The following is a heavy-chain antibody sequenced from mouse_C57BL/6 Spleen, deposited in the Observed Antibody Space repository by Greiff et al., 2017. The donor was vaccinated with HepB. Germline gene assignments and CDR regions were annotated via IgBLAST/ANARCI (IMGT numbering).Heavy chain of an antibody. Sequence: QVQLQQSGTELVKPGASVKLSCKASGYTFTSYWMHWVKQRPGQGLEWIGNINPSNGGTNYNEKFKSKATLTVDKSSSTAYMQLSSLTSEDSAVYYCARGNYYYGAWFAYWGQGTLVTVSA. CDR2: INPSNGGT. V-gene: IGHV1-53*01. CDR1: GYTFTSYW. CDR3: ARGNYYYGAWFAY. D-gene: IGHD1-1*01. J-gene: IGHJ3*01.